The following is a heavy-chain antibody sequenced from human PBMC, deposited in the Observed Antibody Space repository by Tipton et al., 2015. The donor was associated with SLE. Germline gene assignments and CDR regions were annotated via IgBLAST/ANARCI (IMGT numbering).Heavy chain of an antibody. J-gene: IGHJ4*02. D-gene: IGHD6-6*01. CDR3: AREGRREQLALDY. Sequence: TLSLTCTVSGGSISSHYWSWIRQPPGKGLEWIGYIYYSGSTNYNPSLKSRVTISVDTSKNQFSLKLGSVTAADTAVYYCAREGRREQLALDYWGQGTLVTVSS. CDR2: IYYSGST. V-gene: IGHV4-59*11. CDR1: GGSISSHY.